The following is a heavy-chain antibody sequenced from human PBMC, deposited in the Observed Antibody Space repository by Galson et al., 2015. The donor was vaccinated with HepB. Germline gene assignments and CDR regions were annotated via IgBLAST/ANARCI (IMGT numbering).Heavy chain of an antibody. D-gene: IGHD1/OR15-1a*01. CDR1: GHTFTSYG. CDR2: ISGYNDNT. Sequence: SGAEVKKPGASVKVSCKASGHTFTSYGISWVRQAPGQGLEWMGWISGYNDNTNYAQKFQGRVTMTADTSTNTAYMELRSLRSDETAVYYCARNNSDNNGFDIWGQGTMVTVSS. CDR3: ARNNSDNNGFDI. V-gene: IGHV1-18*01. J-gene: IGHJ3*02.